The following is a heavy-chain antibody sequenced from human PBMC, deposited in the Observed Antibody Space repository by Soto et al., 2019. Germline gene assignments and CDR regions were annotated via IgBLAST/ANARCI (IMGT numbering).Heavy chain of an antibody. CDR1: GGSISSGGYY. V-gene: IGHV4-31*03. D-gene: IGHD6-13*01. J-gene: IGHJ6*03. Sequence: PSETLSLTCTVSGGSISSGGYYWSWIRQHPGKGLEWIGYIYYSGSTYYNPSLKSRVTISVDTSKNQFSLKLSSVTAADTAVYYGARFSARGDYSSSWPPATHYLAFWGKGTTVTVSS. CDR2: IYYSGST. CDR3: ARFSARGDYSSSWPPATHYLAF.